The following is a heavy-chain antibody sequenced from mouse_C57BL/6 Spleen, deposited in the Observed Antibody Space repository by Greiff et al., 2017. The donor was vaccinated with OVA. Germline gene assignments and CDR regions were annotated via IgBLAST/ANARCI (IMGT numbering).Heavy chain of an antibody. CDR3: ARGGYPPYYAMDY. V-gene: IGHV5-17*01. CDR2: ISSGSSTI. J-gene: IGHJ4*01. D-gene: IGHD2-2*01. Sequence: QGVESGGGLVKPGGSLKLSCAASGFTFSDYGMHWVRQAPEKGLEWVAYISSGSSTIYYADTVKGRFTISRDNAKNTLFLQMTSLRSEDTAMYYCARGGYPPYYAMDYWGQGTSVTVSS. CDR1: GFTFSDYG.